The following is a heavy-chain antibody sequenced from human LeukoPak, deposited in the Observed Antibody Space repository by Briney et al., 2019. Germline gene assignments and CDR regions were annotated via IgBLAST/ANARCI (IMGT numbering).Heavy chain of an antibody. J-gene: IGHJ4*02. CDR1: GFTFSNAW. CDR3: TTVLEPLDYFDY. CDR2: IKSKTDGGTT. V-gene: IGHV3-15*01. D-gene: IGHD1-1*01. Sequence: PGGSLRLSCAASGFTFSNAWMSWVRQAPGKGLEWVGRIKSKTDGGTTDYAAPVKGRFTISRDDSKNTLYLQMNSLKTEDTAEYYCTTVLEPLDYFDYWGQGTLVTVSS.